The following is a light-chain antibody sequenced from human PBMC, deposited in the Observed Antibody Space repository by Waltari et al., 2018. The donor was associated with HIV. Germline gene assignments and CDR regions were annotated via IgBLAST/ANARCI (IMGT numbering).Light chain of an antibody. V-gene: IGKV1-33*01. Sequence: DLQLTQSPSSVSLSVGNRIIITCQATQDIKRNLNWYHQKPGKAPRLMVYDGVRLEEGVTSRFSGSGSGTEYSLTIDDLQPEDIGIYYCLQYDNLPYTFGQGTKVEV. J-gene: IGKJ2*01. CDR2: DGV. CDR3: LQYDNLPYT. CDR1: QDIKRN.